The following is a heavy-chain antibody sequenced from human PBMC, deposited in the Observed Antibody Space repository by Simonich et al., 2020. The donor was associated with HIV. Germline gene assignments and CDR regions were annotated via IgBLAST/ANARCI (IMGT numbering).Heavy chain of an antibody. V-gene: IGHV4-38-2*01. Sequence: QVQLQESGPGLVKPSETLSLTCAVSGYSISSGYYWDWIRQPPGKGLEWVGSIYHIGTTYYNPSLKSRVTISIDTSKNQFSLKLSSGTAADTAVYYCARGGGDGYNYWGQGILVTVSS. CDR1: GYSISSGYY. J-gene: IGHJ4*02. CDR3: ARGGGDGYNY. CDR2: IYHIGTT. D-gene: IGHD3-16*01.